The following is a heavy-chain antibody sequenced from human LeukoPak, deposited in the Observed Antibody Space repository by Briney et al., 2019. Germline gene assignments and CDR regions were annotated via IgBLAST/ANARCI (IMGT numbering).Heavy chain of an antibody. CDR3: ARWGSIAVARFDY. CDR1: GGSISSYY. D-gene: IGHD6-6*01. V-gene: IGHV4-59*01. CDR2: IYYTGST. Sequence: PSETLSLTCTVSGGSISSYYWSWIRQPPGKGREWIGYIYYTGSTNYNPSLTSRVNISVDTYKNQFSLNLTSVTAADPAVYYCARWGSIAVARFDYWGQGTLVTVSS. J-gene: IGHJ4*02.